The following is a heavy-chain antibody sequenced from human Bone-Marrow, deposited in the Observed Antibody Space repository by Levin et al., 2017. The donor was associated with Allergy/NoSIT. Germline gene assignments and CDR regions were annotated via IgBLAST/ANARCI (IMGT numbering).Heavy chain of an antibody. CDR3: AKDRNGHDFWTAFDY. CDR1: GFTFSSSG. CDR2: ISYDGRNT. V-gene: IGHV3-30*18. D-gene: IGHD3/OR15-3a*01. J-gene: IGHJ4*02. Sequence: QTGGSLRLSCAASGFTFSSSGMHWVRQAPGKGLEWVSFISYDGRNTYYVDSVKGRFTISRDNSKNTLYLQMNSLRAEDTALYYCAKDRNGHDFWTAFDYWGQGTVVTVSS.